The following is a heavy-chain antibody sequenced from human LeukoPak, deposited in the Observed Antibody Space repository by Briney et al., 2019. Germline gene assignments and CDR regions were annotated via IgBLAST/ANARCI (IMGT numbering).Heavy chain of an antibody. V-gene: IGHV4-59*01. CDR1: VGSISSYY. J-gene: IGHJ5*02. CDR3: ARVGPKYYDFWSGYYQENWFDP. CDR2: IYYSGST. D-gene: IGHD3-3*01. Sequence: PSETLSLTCTVSVGSISSYYWSWIRQPPGKGLEWIGYIYYSGSTNYNPSLKSRVTISVDTSKNQFSLKLSSVTAADTAVYYCARVGPKYYDFWSGYYQENWFDPWGQGTLVTVSS.